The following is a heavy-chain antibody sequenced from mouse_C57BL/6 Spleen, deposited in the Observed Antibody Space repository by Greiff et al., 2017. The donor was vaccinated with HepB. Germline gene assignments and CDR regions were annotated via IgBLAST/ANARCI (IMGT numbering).Heavy chain of an antibody. CDR2: IDPENGDT. CDR1: GFNIKDDY. Sequence: EVQLQQSGAELVRPGASVKLSCTASGFNIKDDYMHWVKQRPEQGLEWIGWIDPENGDTEYASKFQGKATITADTSSNTAYLQLSSLTSEDTAVYYCTMGITTVVATGFDYWGQGTTLTVSS. J-gene: IGHJ2*01. D-gene: IGHD1-1*01. CDR3: TMGITTVVATGFDY. V-gene: IGHV14-4*01.